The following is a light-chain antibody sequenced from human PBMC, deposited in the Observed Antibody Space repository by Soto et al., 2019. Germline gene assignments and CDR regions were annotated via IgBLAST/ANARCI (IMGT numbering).Light chain of an antibody. V-gene: IGLV1-40*01. CDR1: SSNIGAGYD. J-gene: IGLJ2*01. CDR2: GNT. Sequence: QSVLTQPPSESGAPGQRVTMSCTGSSSNIGAGYDVHWYQQLPGTAPKLLIYGNTNRPSGVPDRFSGSKSGTSASLAITGLQAEDEADYYCQSYDSSLSGVVFGGGTQLTVL. CDR3: QSYDSSLSGVV.